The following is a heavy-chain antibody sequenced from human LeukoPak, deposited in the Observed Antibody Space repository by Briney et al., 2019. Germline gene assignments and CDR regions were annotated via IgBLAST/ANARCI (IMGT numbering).Heavy chain of an antibody. CDR3: ARHSSFGPYGMDV. Sequence: SETLSLTCTVSGGSISSYYWSWIRQPPGKGLEWIGYIYCSGSTNYNPSLKSRVTISVDTSKNQFSLKLSSVTAADTAVYYCARHSSFGPYGMDVWGQGTTVTVSS. D-gene: IGHD2-15*01. V-gene: IGHV4-59*08. CDR2: IYCSGST. CDR1: GGSISSYY. J-gene: IGHJ6*02.